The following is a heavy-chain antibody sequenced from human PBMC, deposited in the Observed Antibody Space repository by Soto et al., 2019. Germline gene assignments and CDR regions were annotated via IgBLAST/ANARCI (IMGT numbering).Heavy chain of an antibody. J-gene: IGHJ4*02. V-gene: IGHV1-69*01. CDR2: IIPIFGTA. CDR1: GGTFSSDA. Sequence: QGQLVQSGAEVKKPGSSVKVSCKASGGTFSSDAISWVRQAPGQGLEWMGGIIPIFGTANYAQKFQVRVTITADESTSTADMELSSLRSEDTAVYYCARDYSGSYFSAFDYWGQGTLVTVFS. D-gene: IGHD1-26*01. CDR3: ARDYSGSYFSAFDY.